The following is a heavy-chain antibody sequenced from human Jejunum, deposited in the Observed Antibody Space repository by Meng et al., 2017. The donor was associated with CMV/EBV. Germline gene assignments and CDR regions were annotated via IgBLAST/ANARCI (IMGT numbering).Heavy chain of an antibody. CDR3: VKDIDH. V-gene: IGHV3-30*02. CDR1: GFTFSNDG. Sequence: QVHLVKSGGVVVQPGGYLRLSCAASGFTFSNDGMQWVRQATGLGPEWVAFIEFDGIATYYADAIKGRFTISRDNSKNTVFLQMNSLKVDDTGLYYCVKDIDHWGQGTLVSVSS. J-gene: IGHJ4*02. CDR2: IEFDGIAT.